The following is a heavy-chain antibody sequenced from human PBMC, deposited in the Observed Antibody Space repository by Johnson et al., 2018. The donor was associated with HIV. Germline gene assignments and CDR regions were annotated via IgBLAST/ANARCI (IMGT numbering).Heavy chain of an antibody. Sequence: VQLVESGGGLVKPGGSLRLSCAASGFTFSDYYMSWIRQAPGKGLEWVANIKQDGSEKYYVDSVKGRFTISRDNAKNSLYLQMNSLRAEDTAVYYCARAEGLTGRNAFDIWGQGTMVTVSS. CDR2: IKQDGSEK. CDR3: ARAEGLTGRNAFDI. CDR1: GFTFSDYY. D-gene: IGHD1-20*01. J-gene: IGHJ3*02. V-gene: IGHV3-7*01.